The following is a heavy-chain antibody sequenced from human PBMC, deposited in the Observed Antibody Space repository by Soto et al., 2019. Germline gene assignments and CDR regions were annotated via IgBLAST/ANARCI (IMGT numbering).Heavy chain of an antibody. CDR1: GYTFTSYY. Sequence: ASVMVSCKTSGYTFTSYYMHWVRQAPGQWLEWMGIINPSGGSTSYAQKIQGRVTMTRDTFTSTAYMKLSSLRSEATAVYYCATGPDSSSWGGFNDAFDIWGQGTMVTVSS. V-gene: IGHV1-46*01. J-gene: IGHJ3*02. CDR3: ATGPDSSSWGGFNDAFDI. D-gene: IGHD6-13*01. CDR2: INPSGGST.